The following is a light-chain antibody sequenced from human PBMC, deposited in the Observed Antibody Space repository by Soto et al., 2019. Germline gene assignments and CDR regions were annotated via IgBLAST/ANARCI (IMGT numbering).Light chain of an antibody. V-gene: IGLV2-11*01. CDR1: SSDVGGYIY. J-gene: IGLJ1*01. Sequence: QSVLTQPRSVSGSPGQSVTISCTGTSSDVGGYIYVSWYQQHPGKAPKLMMFDVSKRPSGVPDRFSGSKSDNTASLTISGLQTEDEADYFCCSYAGNYTYVFGTGNKVTVL. CDR3: CSYAGNYTYV. CDR2: DVS.